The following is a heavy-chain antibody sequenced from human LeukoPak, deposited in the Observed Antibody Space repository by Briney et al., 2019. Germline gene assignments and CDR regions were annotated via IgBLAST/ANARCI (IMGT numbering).Heavy chain of an antibody. CDR1: GFTFSSYE. V-gene: IGHV3-48*03. D-gene: IGHD5-24*01. CDR2: IIGSGSTI. Sequence: GGSLRLSCAASGFTFSSYEMNWVRQAPGKGLEWVSYIIGSGSTIHYADSVKGRFTISRDNAKNSLYLQMNSLRAEDTAVYYCAREDGNDAFDIWGQGTMVTVSS. CDR3: AREDGNDAFDI. J-gene: IGHJ3*02.